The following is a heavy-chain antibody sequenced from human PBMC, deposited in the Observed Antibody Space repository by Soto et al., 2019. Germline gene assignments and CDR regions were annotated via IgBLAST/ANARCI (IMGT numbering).Heavy chain of an antibody. CDR1: GYTFTSYG. CDR3: ARDFSMCGGDCYVNYYYYYYGMDV. J-gene: IGHJ6*02. Sequence: ASVKVSCKASGYTFTSYGISWVRQAPGQGLEWMGWISAYNGNTNYAQKLQGRVTMTTDTSTSTAYMELRSLRSDDTAVYYCARDFSMCGGDCYVNYYYYYYGMDVWG. CDR2: ISAYNGNT. D-gene: IGHD2-21*02. V-gene: IGHV1-18*01.